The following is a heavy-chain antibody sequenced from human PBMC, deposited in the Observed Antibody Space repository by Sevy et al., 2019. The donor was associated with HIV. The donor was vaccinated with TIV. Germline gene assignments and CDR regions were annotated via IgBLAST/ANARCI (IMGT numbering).Heavy chain of an antibody. CDR2: ISYDGSNK. CDR1: GFTFTSYG. J-gene: IGHJ4*02. CDR3: AKVPRGYSYASFFDY. V-gene: IGHV3-30*18. D-gene: IGHD5-18*01. Sequence: GGSLRLSCAASGFTFTSYGMHWVRQAPGKGLEWVAVISYDGSNKYCADSVKGRFTISRDKSKNTLYLQMNSLRAEDTAVYYCAKVPRGYSYASFFDYWGQGTLVTVSS.